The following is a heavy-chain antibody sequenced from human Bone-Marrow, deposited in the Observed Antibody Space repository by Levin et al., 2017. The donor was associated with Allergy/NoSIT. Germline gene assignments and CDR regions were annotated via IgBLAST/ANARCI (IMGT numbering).Heavy chain of an antibody. D-gene: IGHD2-2*01. Sequence: ASVKVSCGASGFTLSSYWVHWVRRGPGKGLECVSRISPDGSDRSYADPVKGRFTVSRDNPKNTVYLEMHSLRDEDTAVYYCVRGTSAWMGIDYWGRGALVTVSS. J-gene: IGHJ4*02. CDR1: GFTLSSYW. V-gene: IGHV3-74*01. CDR3: VRGTSAWMGIDY. CDR2: ISPDGSDR.